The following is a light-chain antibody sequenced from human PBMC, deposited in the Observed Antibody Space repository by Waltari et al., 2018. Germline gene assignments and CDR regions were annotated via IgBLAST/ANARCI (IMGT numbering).Light chain of an antibody. J-gene: IGKJ4*01. CDR2: KVS. Sequence: DVVLTQSPLFLPVTLGQPASISCRSSESLVYSGGITYLSWFHQRPGQSPRRLIYKVSNRDSGVPDRFNGSGSGPDFTLNISRVEAEDVGIYYCMQGTHWSLTFGGGTKVEIK. V-gene: IGKV2-30*01. CDR1: ESLVYSGGITY. CDR3: MQGTHWSLT.